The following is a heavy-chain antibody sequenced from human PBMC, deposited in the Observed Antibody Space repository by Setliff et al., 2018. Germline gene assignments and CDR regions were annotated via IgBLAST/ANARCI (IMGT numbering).Heavy chain of an antibody. CDR1: GGSISSSSYY. V-gene: IGHV4-39*07. D-gene: IGHD3-3*01. CDR3: ARDKPEGYNFWSGYLGGGLMDV. J-gene: IGHJ6*02. CDR2: IYYSGST. Sequence: SETLSLTCTVSGGSISSSSYYWGWIRQPPGKGLEWIGSIYYSGSTYYNPSLKSRVAISVDTSKNQFSLKLSSVTAADTAVYYCARDKPEGYNFWSGYLGGGLMDVWGQGTTVTVS.